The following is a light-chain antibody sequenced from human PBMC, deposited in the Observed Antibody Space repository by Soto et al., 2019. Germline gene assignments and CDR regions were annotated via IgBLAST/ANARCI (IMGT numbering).Light chain of an antibody. Sequence: QSVLTQPPSASGTPGQRVTISCSGSSSNIGSNTVNWYQQLPGTAPKLLIYSNNQRPSGVPDRFSGSKSGTSASLASSGLQSEDKADYYCAAWGDRLNGPVFGGGTKLTVL. J-gene: IGLJ2*01. V-gene: IGLV1-44*01. CDR2: SNN. CDR1: SSNIGSNT. CDR3: AAWGDRLNGPV.